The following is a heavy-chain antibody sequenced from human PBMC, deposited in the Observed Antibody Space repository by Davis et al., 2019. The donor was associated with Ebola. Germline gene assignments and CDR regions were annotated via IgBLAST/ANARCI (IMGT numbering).Heavy chain of an antibody. D-gene: IGHD3-3*01. CDR1: GFTFSSYS. V-gene: IGHV3-21*01. CDR2: ISSSSSYM. Sequence: PGGSLRLSCAASGFTFSSYSMNWVRQAPGKGLEWVSFISSSSSYMYYADSVKGRFTISRDNAKNSLYLQMNSLRAEDTAVYYCARALKYDFWSGYEYWGQGTLVTVSS. CDR3: ARALKYDFWSGYEY. J-gene: IGHJ4*02.